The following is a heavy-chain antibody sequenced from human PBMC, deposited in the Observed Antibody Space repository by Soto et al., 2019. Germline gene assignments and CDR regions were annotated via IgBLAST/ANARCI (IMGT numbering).Heavy chain of an antibody. Sequence: VQLVESGGGLVKPGGSLRLSCAASGFTFNTYDMNWVRQAPGKGLEWVSSITTSSAYIYYADSLKGRITISRDNAKNSLFLQMNRLRAEETAVYYCVRSGTARLLRHSWFDTWGQGTLVNVSS. CDR1: GFTFNTYD. J-gene: IGHJ5*02. V-gene: IGHV3-21*01. D-gene: IGHD2-21*01. CDR2: ITTSSAYI. CDR3: VRSGTARLLRHSWFDT.